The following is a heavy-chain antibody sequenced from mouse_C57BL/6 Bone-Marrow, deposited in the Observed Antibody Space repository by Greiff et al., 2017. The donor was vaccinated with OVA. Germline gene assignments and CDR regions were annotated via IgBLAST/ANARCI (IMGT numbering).Heavy chain of an antibody. V-gene: IGHV1-59*01. J-gene: IGHJ3*01. Sequence: VKLQESGAELVRPGTSVKLSCKASGYTFTSYWMHWVKQRPGQGLEWIGVIDPSDSYTNYNQKFKGKATLTVDTSSSTAYMQLSSLTSEDSAVYYCARTAYWGQGTLVTVSA. CDR2: IDPSDSYT. CDR3: ARTAY. CDR1: GYTFTSYW.